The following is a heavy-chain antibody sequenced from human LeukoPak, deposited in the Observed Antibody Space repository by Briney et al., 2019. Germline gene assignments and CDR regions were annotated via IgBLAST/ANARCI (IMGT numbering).Heavy chain of an antibody. CDR1: GVSLSSYY. Sequence: SETLSLTCTVSGVSLSSYYWSWIRQPAGKGLEWIGRIYTSGSTNYNPSLKSRVTMSVDTSKNQFSLRLSSVTAADTAVYYCARDFTDSGSSLVYYYYYMDVWGKGTTVTVSS. CDR3: ARDFTDSGSSLVYYYYYMDV. V-gene: IGHV4-4*07. J-gene: IGHJ6*03. CDR2: IYTSGST. D-gene: IGHD1-26*01.